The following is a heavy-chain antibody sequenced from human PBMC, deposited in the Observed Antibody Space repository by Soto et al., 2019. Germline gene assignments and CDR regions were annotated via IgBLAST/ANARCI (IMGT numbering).Heavy chain of an antibody. CDR3: ASGLGYYFNF. CDR1: GYSFSTNW. Sequence: GESLKISCEASGYSFSTNWIGWVRQMPGKGLEWMGIIYPGDSDTRYSPAFQGQVTISADKSTRTAFLQWTSLKASDTAMYYCASGLGYYFNFWGRGTLVTVSS. J-gene: IGHJ4*02. V-gene: IGHV5-51*01. D-gene: IGHD3-9*01. CDR2: IYPGDSDT.